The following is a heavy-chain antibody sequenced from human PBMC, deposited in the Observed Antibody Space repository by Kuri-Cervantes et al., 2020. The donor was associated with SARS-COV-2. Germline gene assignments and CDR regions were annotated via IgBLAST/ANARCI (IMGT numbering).Heavy chain of an antibody. CDR3: ARDLRAFHPPRGAGAYYFDY. CDR1: GGSFSNYV. Sequence: SVKVSCKASGGSFSNYVISWVRQAPGQGLEWMGRIIPIFGTTNFAQRFQGRVTITADESTSTAYMELSSLRFDDTAVYYCARDLRAFHPPRGAGAYYFDYWGQGTLVTVSS. CDR2: IIPIFGTT. V-gene: IGHV1-69*13. J-gene: IGHJ4*02. D-gene: IGHD1-26*01.